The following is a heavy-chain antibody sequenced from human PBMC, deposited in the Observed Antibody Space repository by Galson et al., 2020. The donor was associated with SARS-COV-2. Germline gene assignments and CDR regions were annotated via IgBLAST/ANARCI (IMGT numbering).Heavy chain of an antibody. Sequence: NSGGSLRLSCAASGFTFDDYGMSWVRQAPGKGLEWVSYIDYAGSSIDHADSVRGRFTISRDNAKNAVYLQMNTLRAEDTAVYYCARLSSSLVKGEEDIFDVWGQGTLVTVSS. J-gene: IGHJ3*01. CDR3: ARLSSSLVKGEEDIFDV. CDR2: IDYAGSSI. D-gene: IGHD2-15*01. V-gene: IGHV3-11*04. CDR1: GFTFDDYG.